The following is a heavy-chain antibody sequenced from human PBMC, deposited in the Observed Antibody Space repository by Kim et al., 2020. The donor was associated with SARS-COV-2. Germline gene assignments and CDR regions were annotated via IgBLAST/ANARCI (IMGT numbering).Heavy chain of an antibody. Sequence: SETLSLTCTVSGGSIISTSYYWGWIRQPPGVKMEWIGSMYYTGSTYYNPSLKRRVALSVDTSRNQFSLKLTSVSAADTAVYYCARSWVGEFFPVCFDPW. D-gene: IGHD3-10*01. CDR1: GGSIISTSYY. CDR3: ARSWVGEFFPVCFDP. CDR2: MYYTGST. V-gene: IGHV4-39*01. J-gene: IGHJ5*02.